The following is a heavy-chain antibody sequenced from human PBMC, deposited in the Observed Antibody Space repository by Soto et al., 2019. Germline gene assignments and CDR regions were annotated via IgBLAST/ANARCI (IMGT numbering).Heavy chain of an antibody. J-gene: IGHJ6*02. CDR2: IYTSWST. Sequence: QVQLQESGPGLVKPSEALSLTCTVSGGSISSYYWSWIRQPAGKGLEWIGRIYTSWSTNYNPSLKSRVTMSVDTSKNQFSLKLSSVTAADTAVYYCARFMVRGIGYYYYGMDVWGQGTTVTVSS. CDR1: GGSISSYY. CDR3: ARFMVRGIGYYYYGMDV. V-gene: IGHV4-4*07. D-gene: IGHD3-10*01.